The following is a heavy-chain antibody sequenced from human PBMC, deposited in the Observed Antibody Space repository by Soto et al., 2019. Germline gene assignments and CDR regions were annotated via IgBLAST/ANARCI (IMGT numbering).Heavy chain of an antibody. V-gene: IGHV3-23*01. CDR3: AKDLYSGSYHAFEI. Sequence: PGGSLILSCAASGFTFISYAMSWVRQAPGKGLEWVSAISGSGGSTYYADSVKGRFTISRDNSKNTLYLQMNSLRAEDTAVYYCAKDLYSGSYHAFEIWGQGTMVTVSS. CDR1: GFTFISYA. CDR2: ISGSGGST. J-gene: IGHJ3*02. D-gene: IGHD1-26*01.